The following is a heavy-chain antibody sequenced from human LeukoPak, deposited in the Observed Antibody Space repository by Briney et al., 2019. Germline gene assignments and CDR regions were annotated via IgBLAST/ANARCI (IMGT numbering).Heavy chain of an antibody. Sequence: PGGSLRLSCAASAFAFSDFYMRWVRQAPGKGLEWVSGISWNSGSIGYADSVKGRFTISRDNAKNSLYLQMNSLRAEDTALYYCARKVVTFADDAFDIWGQGTMVTVSS. V-gene: IGHV3-9*01. CDR3: ARKVVTFADDAFDI. CDR2: ISWNSGSI. CDR1: AFAFSDFY. J-gene: IGHJ3*02. D-gene: IGHD3-22*01.